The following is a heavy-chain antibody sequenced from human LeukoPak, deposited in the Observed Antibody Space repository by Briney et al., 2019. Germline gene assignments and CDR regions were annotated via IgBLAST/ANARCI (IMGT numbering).Heavy chain of an antibody. CDR3: ARTTEGGHTYDYFYYYYMDV. V-gene: IGHV3-21*01. Sequence: PGGSLRLSCAASGFTFSSYWMSWVRQAPGKGLEWVSSISSSSSYIYYADSVKGRFTISRDNAKNSLYLQMNSLRAEDTAVYYCARTTEGGHTYDYFYYYYMDVWGKGTTVTISS. CDR2: ISSSSSYI. D-gene: IGHD5-18*01. J-gene: IGHJ6*03. CDR1: GFTFSSYW.